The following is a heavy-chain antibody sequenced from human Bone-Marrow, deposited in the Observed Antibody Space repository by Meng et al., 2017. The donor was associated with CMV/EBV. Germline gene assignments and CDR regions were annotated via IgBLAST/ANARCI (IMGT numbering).Heavy chain of an antibody. D-gene: IGHD2-2*01. CDR3: ARVGLPDIVVVPAAIAAFDI. Sequence: SETLSLTCTVSGGSISSSDYYWSWIRQPPGKGLEWIGYIYYSGSTYYNPSLKSRVTISVDTSKNQFSLTLSSVTAADTAVYYCARVGLPDIVVVPAAIAAFDIWAQGTMAT. CDR1: GGSISSSDYY. CDR2: IYYSGST. J-gene: IGHJ3*02. V-gene: IGHV4-30-4*08.